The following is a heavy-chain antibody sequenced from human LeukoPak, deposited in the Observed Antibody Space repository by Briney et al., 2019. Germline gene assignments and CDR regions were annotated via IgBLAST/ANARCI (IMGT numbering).Heavy chain of an antibody. CDR3: AKLCSGGSCYRND. J-gene: IGHJ4*02. D-gene: IGHD2-15*01. Sequence: GASLTLSCAAAGFTFSSYAMSWVRQAPGKGLEWVSHISASGRTTDYADSEKGRFTISRDNSKNTVYLQMNSLRAGNTAAYYCAKLCSGGSCYRNDWGQGTLVTVSS. CDR1: GFTFSSYA. CDR2: ISASGRTT. V-gene: IGHV3-23*01.